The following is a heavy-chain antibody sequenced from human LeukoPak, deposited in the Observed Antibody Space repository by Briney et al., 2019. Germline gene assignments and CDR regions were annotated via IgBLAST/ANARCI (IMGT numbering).Heavy chain of an antibody. J-gene: IGHJ5*02. CDR2: IIPIFGTA. V-gene: IGHV1-69*13. D-gene: IGHD6-13*01. CDR1: GGTFSSYA. Sequence: SVKVSCKASGGTFSSYAISWVRQAPGQGLEGMGGIIPIFGTANYAQKFQGGVTITADESTSTAYMELSSLRSKDTAVYYCARGTYSSSWYNWFDPWGQGTLVTVSS. CDR3: ARGTYSSSWYNWFDP.